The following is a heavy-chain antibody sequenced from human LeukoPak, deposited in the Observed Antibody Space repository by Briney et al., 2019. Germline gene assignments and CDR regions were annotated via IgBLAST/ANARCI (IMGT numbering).Heavy chain of an antibody. J-gene: IGHJ3*02. V-gene: IGHV1-2*06. CDR3: ARALPDDAFDI. CDR1: GYTFTGYY. Sequence: ASVKVSCKASGYTFTGYYIHWVRQAPGQGLEWMGRINPNSGDTNYAQKFQGRVTMTRDTSISTAYMDLSRLRSDDTAIYYCARALPDDAFDIWGQGTMVTVSS. CDR2: INPNSGDT.